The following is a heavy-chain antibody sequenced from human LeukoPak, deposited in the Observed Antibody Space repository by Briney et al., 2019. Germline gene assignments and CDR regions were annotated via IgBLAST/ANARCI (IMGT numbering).Heavy chain of an antibody. CDR3: ARGGIQSRRRNGFDP. CDR1: GGSFSGYY. CDR2: INHSGST. Sequence: PSETLSLTCAVYGGSFSGYYWSWIRQPPGKGLEWIGEINHSGSTNYNPSLKSRVTISVDTSKNQFSLKLSSVTAADTAVYYCARGGIQSRRRNGFDPWGQGTLVTVSS. D-gene: IGHD1-14*01. J-gene: IGHJ5*02. V-gene: IGHV4-34*01.